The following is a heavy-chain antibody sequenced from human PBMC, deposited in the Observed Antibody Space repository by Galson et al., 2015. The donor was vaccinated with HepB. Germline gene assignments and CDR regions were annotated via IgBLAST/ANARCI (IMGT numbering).Heavy chain of an antibody. CDR2: IYYSGST. CDR3: AKIITYYYDSSGYYNFDF. D-gene: IGHD3-22*01. J-gene: IGHJ4*02. V-gene: IGHV4-39*01. CDR1: GVSINSSNYY. Sequence: SETLSLTCTVSGVSINSSNYYWGWIRQPPGKGPEWIGSIYYSGSTYYNPSLKSRVTMSVDTSKNQFSLKLSSVTAADTAVYYCAKIITYYYDSSGYYNFDFWGQGTLVTVSS.